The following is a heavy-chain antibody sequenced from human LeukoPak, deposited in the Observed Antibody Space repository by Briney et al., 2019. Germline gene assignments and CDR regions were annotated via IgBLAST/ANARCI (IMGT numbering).Heavy chain of an antibody. CDR1: GFTFSSYW. J-gene: IGHJ4*02. Sequence: GGSLRLSCAASGFTFSSYWMSWVRQAPGKGLEWVANIKQDGSEKYYVDSVKGRFTISRDNAKNSLYLQMNSLRAEDTAVYYCAKDETDSPSPQRHWGQGTLVTVSS. D-gene: IGHD1-1*01. V-gene: IGHV3-7*03. CDR3: AKDETDSPSPQRH. CDR2: IKQDGSEK.